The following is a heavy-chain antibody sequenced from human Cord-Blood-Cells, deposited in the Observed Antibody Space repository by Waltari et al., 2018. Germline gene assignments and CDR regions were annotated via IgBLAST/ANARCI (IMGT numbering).Heavy chain of an antibody. Sequence: QVQLQQWGAGLLKPSETLSLTCAVYGGSFSGYYWSWIRQPPGKGLEWIGEINHSGSTNYNPSRKSRVTISVDTSKNQFSLKLSSVTAADTAVYYCARPRGMVRGVITDAFDIWGQGTMVTVSS. CDR1: GGSFSGYY. V-gene: IGHV4-34*01. CDR3: ARPRGMVRGVITDAFDI. CDR2: INHSGST. J-gene: IGHJ3*02. D-gene: IGHD3-10*01.